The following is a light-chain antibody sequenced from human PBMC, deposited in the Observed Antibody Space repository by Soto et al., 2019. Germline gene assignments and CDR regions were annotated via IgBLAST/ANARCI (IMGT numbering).Light chain of an antibody. CDR2: LNSDGSH. Sequence: QLVLTQSPSASASLGASVKLTCTLSSGHSSYAIAWHQQQPEKGPRYLMKLNSDGSHSKGDGIPDRFSGSSSGAERYLTIASLQSDDEADYYCQTWGTGIQGFGGGTKRT. CDR1: SGHSSYA. V-gene: IGLV4-69*01. CDR3: QTWGTGIQG. J-gene: IGLJ2*01.